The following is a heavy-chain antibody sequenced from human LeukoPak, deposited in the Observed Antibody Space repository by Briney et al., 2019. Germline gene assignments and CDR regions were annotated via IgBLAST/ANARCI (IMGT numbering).Heavy chain of an antibody. CDR2: ISSSSGII. CDR1: GFTFNYYE. D-gene: IGHD5-18*01. J-gene: IGHJ4*02. CDR3: ARLHIRGYRYGFDF. Sequence: GGSLRLSCAASGFTFNYYEMNWVRLAPGKGLEWVSYISSSSGIIYYADSVKGRFTVSRDNAKNSLHLQMSSLRAEDTARYYCARLHIRGYRYGFDFWGQGTLVTVSS. V-gene: IGHV3-48*03.